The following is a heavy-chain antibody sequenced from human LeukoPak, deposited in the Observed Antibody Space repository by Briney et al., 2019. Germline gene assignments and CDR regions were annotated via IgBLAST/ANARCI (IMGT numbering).Heavy chain of an antibody. CDR1: GFTFSSYS. CDR2: ISSSSSYI. Sequence: GGSLRLSCAASGFTFSSYSMNWVRQAPGKGLEWVSYISSSSSYIYYADSVKGRFTISRDNAKNSLYLQMNSLRAEDTAVYYCAREADSGSYQFDYWGQGTLVTVSS. V-gene: IGHV3-21*01. J-gene: IGHJ4*02. D-gene: IGHD1-26*01. CDR3: AREADSGSYQFDY.